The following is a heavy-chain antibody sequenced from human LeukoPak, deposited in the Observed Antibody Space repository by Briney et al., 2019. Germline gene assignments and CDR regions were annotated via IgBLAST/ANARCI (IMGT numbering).Heavy chain of an antibody. CDR1: GYSFTNYW. CDR2: IYPADSDT. V-gene: IGHV5-51*01. Sequence: GESLRISCQVSGYSFTNYWIGWVRQVPGKGLESMGIIYPADSDTTYSPSFQGQVTISADKSISTVYLQWSSLKASDTAMYYCAKQSRDGSKTRGCYFDYWGQGTLVTVSS. CDR3: AKQSRDGSKTRGCYFDY. D-gene: IGHD3-10*01. J-gene: IGHJ4*02.